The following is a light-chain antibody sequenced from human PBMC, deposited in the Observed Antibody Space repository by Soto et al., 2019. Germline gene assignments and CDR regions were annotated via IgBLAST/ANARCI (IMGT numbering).Light chain of an antibody. CDR2: SAS. CDR1: QALSNY. J-gene: IGKJ1*01. CDR3: RKYYDTPSWT. Sequence: DIQMTQSPATLSGSPGDTVTLTCRASQALSNYLAWYQQKPGKAPDLLISSASTWQSGAPSRFSGSGSGTDFTPTISSLLPEEDAADYCRKYYDTPSWTFGQGTKVDIK. V-gene: IGKV1-27*01.